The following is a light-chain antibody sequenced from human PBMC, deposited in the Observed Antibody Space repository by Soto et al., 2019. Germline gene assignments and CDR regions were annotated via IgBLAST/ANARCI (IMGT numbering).Light chain of an antibody. CDR2: DEY. CDR1: QSVSSY. Sequence: EILLTHSPATLSLSPVEIATLSGRASQSVSSYLAWYQQKPGQAPRLIIYDEYNRATGIQARFSGSGSGKDFTITISSIENEDFAVYYCQKRSNWQDTVGHGTRREIK. J-gene: IGKJ5*01. CDR3: QKRSNWQDT. V-gene: IGKV3-11*01.